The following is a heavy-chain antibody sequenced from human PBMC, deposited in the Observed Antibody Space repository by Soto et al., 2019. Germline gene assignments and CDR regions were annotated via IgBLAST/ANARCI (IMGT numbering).Heavy chain of an antibody. V-gene: IGHV3-30-3*01. J-gene: IGHJ4*02. CDR1: GFTFSSYA. Sequence: SLSLSYAASGFTFSSYAMHWVRQAPGKGLEWVAVISYDGSNKYYADSVKGRFTISRDNSKNTLYLQMNSLRAEDTAVYYCARESIDSSGYYSFDYWGQGTLVTVSS. CDR3: ARESIDSSGYYSFDY. CDR2: ISYDGSNK. D-gene: IGHD3-22*01.